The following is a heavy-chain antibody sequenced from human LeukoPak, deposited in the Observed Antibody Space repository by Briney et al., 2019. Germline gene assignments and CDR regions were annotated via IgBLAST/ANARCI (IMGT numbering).Heavy chain of an antibody. Sequence: GGSLRLSCAASGFTFSSYAMHWVRQAPGKGLEWVAVISYDGSNKYYADSVKGRFTISRDNAKNTLYLQMNSLRAEDTAVYYCARGGTSRYDFIYWGQGTLVPVSS. J-gene: IGHJ4*02. V-gene: IGHV3-30*04. CDR3: ARGGTSRYDFIY. CDR1: GFTFSSYA. D-gene: IGHD3-3*01. CDR2: ISYDGSNK.